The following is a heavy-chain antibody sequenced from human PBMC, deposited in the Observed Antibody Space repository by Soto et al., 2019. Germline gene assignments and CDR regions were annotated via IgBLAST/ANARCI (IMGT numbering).Heavy chain of an antibody. CDR3: TGITWFRGIEV. CDR2: TYYKSKWNN. Sequence: PSHTLSLTCVISGDSVSSNSAGWNLIRQSPSRGLEWLGRTYYKSKWNNDYALSVKSRITINPDTSKNQFSLHLYSVTPEDTAVYYCTGITWFRGIEVWGEGTPVPVSS. D-gene: IGHD3-10*01. J-gene: IGHJ6*02. V-gene: IGHV6-1*01. CDR1: GDSVSSNSAG.